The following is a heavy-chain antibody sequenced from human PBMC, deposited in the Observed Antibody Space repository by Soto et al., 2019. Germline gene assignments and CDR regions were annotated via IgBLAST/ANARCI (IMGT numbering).Heavy chain of an antibody. Sequence: GGSLRLSCAASGFTFSSYDMHWVRQATGKGLEWVSAIGTAGDTYYPGSVKGRFTISRENAKNSLYLQMNSLRAGDTAVYYCARAHCSGGSCYSAAFDYLGQGTLVTVSS. D-gene: IGHD2-15*01. CDR3: ARAHCSGGSCYSAAFDY. V-gene: IGHV3-13*01. J-gene: IGHJ4*02. CDR2: IGTAGDT. CDR1: GFTFSSYD.